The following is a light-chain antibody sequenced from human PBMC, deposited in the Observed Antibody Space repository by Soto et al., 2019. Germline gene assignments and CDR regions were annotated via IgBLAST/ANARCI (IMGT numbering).Light chain of an antibody. J-gene: IGLJ1*01. CDR1: ISDVVSYNL. V-gene: IGLV2-23*01. CDR3: CSYAGSSPYV. CDR2: EGS. Sequence: QCSLTQPASVSGSPGQSSTISCTGTISDVVSYNLVSCYQQHPGKARNLMIYEGSKRPSGVSNRCSGSKSGNTASLTISGLQAEDEADYYCCSYAGSSPYVFGTGTKVTVL.